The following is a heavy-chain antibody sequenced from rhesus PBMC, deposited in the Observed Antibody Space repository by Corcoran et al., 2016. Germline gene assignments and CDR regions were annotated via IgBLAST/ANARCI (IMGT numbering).Heavy chain of an antibody. J-gene: IGHJ3*01. CDR2: IYGSSGSN. CDR1: GYSISSNY. Sequence: QVQLQESGPGLVKPSETLSLTCAVSGYSISSNYWSWIRQPPGKGLVLIGYIYGSSGSNYYNPSLKSRVTISTDTSKNQFSLKLSAVTAADTAVYYCARGSFRNAFDFWGQGLRVTVSS. V-gene: IGHV4-147*01. CDR3: ARGSFRNAFDF. D-gene: IGHD5-12*01.